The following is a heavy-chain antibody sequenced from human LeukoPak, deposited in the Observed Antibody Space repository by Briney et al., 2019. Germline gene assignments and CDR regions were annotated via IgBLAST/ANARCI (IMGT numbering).Heavy chain of an antibody. J-gene: IGHJ4*02. Sequence: GGSLRLSCAASGFTVSSNYMSWVRQAPGKGLEWVSVIYSGGATYYADSVKGRFTISRDNSKNTLFLQMNSLKVEDTAVYYCASATKWELLLNYWGQGTLVTVSS. D-gene: IGHD1-26*01. CDR2: IYSGGAT. CDR3: ASATKWELLLNY. V-gene: IGHV3-53*01. CDR1: GFTVSSNY.